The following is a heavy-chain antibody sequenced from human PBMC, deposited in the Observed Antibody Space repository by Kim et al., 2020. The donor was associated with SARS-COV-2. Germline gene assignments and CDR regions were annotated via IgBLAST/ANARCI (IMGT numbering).Heavy chain of an antibody. CDR3: VKDRWGSGYFYFYGMDV. J-gene: IGHJ6*02. Sequence: GGSLRLSCSASGFTFSDYAIHWVRQAPGKGLEYVSAIRGNGDSTSYADSVKGRFSISRDNSKNTVYLQMSTLRTEDTAVYYCVKDRWGSGYFYFYGMDVWGQGTTVTVSS. D-gene: IGHD7-27*01. CDR1: GFTFSDYA. V-gene: IGHV3-64D*06. CDR2: IRGNGDST.